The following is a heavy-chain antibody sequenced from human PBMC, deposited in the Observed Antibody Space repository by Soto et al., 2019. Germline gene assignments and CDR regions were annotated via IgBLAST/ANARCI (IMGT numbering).Heavy chain of an antibody. Sequence: GGSLRLSCAASGFTFSSYWMSWVRQAPGKGLEWVANIKQDGSEKYYVDSVKGRFTISRDNAKNSLYLQMNSLRAEDTAVYYCARDLVVVNNWFDPWGQGTLVTVSS. CDR2: IKQDGSEK. J-gene: IGHJ5*02. V-gene: IGHV3-7*03. CDR3: ARDLVVVNNWFDP. D-gene: IGHD3-22*01. CDR1: GFTFSSYW.